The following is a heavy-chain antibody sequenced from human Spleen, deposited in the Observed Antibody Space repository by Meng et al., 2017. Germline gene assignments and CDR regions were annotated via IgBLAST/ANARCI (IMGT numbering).Heavy chain of an antibody. CDR2: IYAGSGNT. J-gene: IGHJ5*02. CDR3: GRSNDIHCFDP. D-gene: IGHD2-8*01. Sequence: QVQLVQSGAEVKKPGASVKVSCKASGYTFTAYIIHWVRQAPGQRLEWLGWIYAGSGNTKYSEKFQGRVTITGDTSASTAYMELSSLRSEDTAVYYCGRSNDIHCFDPWGQGTLVTVSS. CDR1: GYTFTAYI. V-gene: IGHV1-3*01.